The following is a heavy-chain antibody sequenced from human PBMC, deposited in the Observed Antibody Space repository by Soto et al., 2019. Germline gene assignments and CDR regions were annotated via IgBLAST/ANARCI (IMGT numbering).Heavy chain of an antibody. Sequence: SETLSLTCTVSGASITGTSYWSWIRQPAGKGLEWIGRFSLSGTTNYNPSLRSRVTMSADVSKNHFSLRLTSVTAADTALYYCXRGMTPPGAPAWYYIDAWGQGTLVTVSS. D-gene: IGHD2-8*02. CDR3: XRGMTPPGAPAWYYIDA. CDR2: FSLSGTT. V-gene: IGHV4-4*07. J-gene: IGHJ4*02. CDR1: GASITGTSY.